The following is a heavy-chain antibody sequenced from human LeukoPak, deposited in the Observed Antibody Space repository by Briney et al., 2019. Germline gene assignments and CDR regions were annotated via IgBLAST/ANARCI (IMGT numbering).Heavy chain of an antibody. CDR2: IDTSSPTI. J-gene: IGHJ4*02. V-gene: IGHV3-48*04. CDR1: GFLLSSYS. Sequence: GGSLRLSCVASGFLLSSYSMNWVRQAPGKGLEWVSYIDTSSPTIYYADSVKGRFTISRDNAKNSLYLQMNSLRAEDTAVYYCARGRYGGTYYFDYWGQGTLVTVSS. CDR3: ARGRYGGTYYFDY. D-gene: IGHD4-23*01.